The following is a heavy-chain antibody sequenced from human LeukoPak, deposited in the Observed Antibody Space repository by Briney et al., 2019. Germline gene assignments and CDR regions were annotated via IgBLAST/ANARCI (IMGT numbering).Heavy chain of an antibody. D-gene: IGHD4-23*01. J-gene: IGHJ3*02. V-gene: IGHV3-53*01. CDR3: ARMYGGNSDAFDI. Sequence: GGSLRLSCAASGFTVSSNHMSWVRQAPGKGLEWVSIIYSGGSTYYADSVKGRFTISRDNSKTTLYLQMKSLRAEDTAVYYCARMYGGNSDAFDIWGQGTLVTVSS. CDR2: IYSGGST. CDR1: GFTVSSNH.